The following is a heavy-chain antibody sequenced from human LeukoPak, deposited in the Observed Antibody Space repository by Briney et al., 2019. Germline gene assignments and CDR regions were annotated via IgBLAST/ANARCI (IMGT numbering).Heavy chain of an antibody. D-gene: IGHD1-26*01. Sequence: GGSLRLSCAASEFTFSSYAMSWVRQAPGKGLEWVSATSGSGGSTYYADSVKGRFTISRDNSKNTLYLQMNSLRAEDTAVYYCAQTNLYSGSYDYWGQGTLVTVSS. J-gene: IGHJ4*02. V-gene: IGHV3-23*01. CDR2: TSGSGGST. CDR1: EFTFSSYA. CDR3: AQTNLYSGSYDY.